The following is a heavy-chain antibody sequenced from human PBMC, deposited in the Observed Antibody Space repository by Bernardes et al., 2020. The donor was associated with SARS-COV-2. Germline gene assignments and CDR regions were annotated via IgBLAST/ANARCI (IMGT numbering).Heavy chain of an antibody. J-gene: IGHJ6*02. D-gene: IGHD2-2*01. Sequence: GGSLRLSCAASGFTFSSYWMHWVRQAPGKGLVWVSRINSDGSSTSYADSVKGRFTISRDNAKNTLYLQMNSLRAEDTAVYYCAILGIVVVPNYYYGMDVWGQGTTVTVSS. CDR2: INSDGSST. CDR1: GFTFSSYW. CDR3: AILGIVVVPNYYYGMDV. V-gene: IGHV3-74*01.